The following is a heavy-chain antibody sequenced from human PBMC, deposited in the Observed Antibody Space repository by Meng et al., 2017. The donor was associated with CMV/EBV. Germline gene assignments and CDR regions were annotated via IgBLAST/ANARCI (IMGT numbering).Heavy chain of an antibody. D-gene: IGHD3-10*01. CDR1: GGSFSGYY. J-gene: IGHJ4*02. V-gene: IGHV4-34*01. Sequence: TLSLTCAVYGGSFSGYYWSWIRQPPGKGLEWIGEINHSGSTNYNPSLKSRVTISVDTSKNQFSLKLGSVTAADTAVYYCARGRGSNDYWGQGTLVTVSS. CDR3: ARGRGSNDY. CDR2: INHSGST.